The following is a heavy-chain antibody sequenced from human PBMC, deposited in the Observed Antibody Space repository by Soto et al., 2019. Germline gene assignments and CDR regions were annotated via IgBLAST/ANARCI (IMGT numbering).Heavy chain of an antibody. CDR1: GYTLTELS. D-gene: IGHD3-16*02. J-gene: IGHJ4*02. CDR2: FDPEDGET. Sequence: ASVKVSCKVSGYTLTELSMHWVRQAPGKGLEWMGGFDPEDGETIYAQKFQGRVTMTEDTSTDTAYMELSSLRSEDTAVYYCATRSLDYDYIWGSYRSSDYWGQGTLVTVSS. CDR3: ATRSLDYDYIWGSYRSSDY. V-gene: IGHV1-24*01.